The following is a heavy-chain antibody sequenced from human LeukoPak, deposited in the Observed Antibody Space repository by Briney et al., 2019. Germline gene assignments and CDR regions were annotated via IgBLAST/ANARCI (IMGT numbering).Heavy chain of an antibody. CDR2: ISSSGST. Sequence: SQTLSLTCTVSGDSISSGDYYWSWIRQPAGKGLEWIGRISSSGSTNYNPSLKSRVTISVDTSKNQFSLKLSSVTAADTAVHYCARDRYFDPGRMDVWGKGTTVTISS. CDR1: GDSISSGDYY. CDR3: ARDRYFDPGRMDV. J-gene: IGHJ6*04. D-gene: IGHD3-9*01. V-gene: IGHV4-61*02.